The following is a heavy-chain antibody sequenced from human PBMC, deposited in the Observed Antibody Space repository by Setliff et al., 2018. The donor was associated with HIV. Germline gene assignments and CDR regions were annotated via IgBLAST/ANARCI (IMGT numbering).Heavy chain of an antibody. V-gene: IGHV1-69*05. D-gene: IGHD6-13*01. CDR3: ARYSSPNNWFDP. CDR2: IIPIFGTA. CDR1: GGTFSSYA. J-gene: IGHJ5*02. Sequence: SVKVSCKASGGTFSSYAISWVRQAPGQGLEWMGGIIPIFGTANYAQKFQGRVTITTDESTSTAYMELSSLRSEDTAVYYCARYSSPNNWFDPWGQGTLVTVSS.